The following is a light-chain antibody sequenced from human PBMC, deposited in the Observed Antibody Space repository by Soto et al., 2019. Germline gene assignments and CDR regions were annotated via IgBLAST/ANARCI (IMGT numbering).Light chain of an antibody. Sequence: DIQMTQSPSSVSASVGDRVTITCRASQDISSWLAWYQQKPGKAPKLLIYAASTLQSGVPSRFSGSGSGTDFTLTISSLQPEDFGTYYCQQLNSFPITSGQGTRLEVK. CDR2: AAS. J-gene: IGKJ5*01. CDR3: QQLNSFPIT. V-gene: IGKV1D-12*01. CDR1: QDISSW.